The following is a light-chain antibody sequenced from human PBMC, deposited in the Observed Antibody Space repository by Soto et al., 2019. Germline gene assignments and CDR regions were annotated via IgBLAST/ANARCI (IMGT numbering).Light chain of an antibody. CDR2: GAS. J-gene: IGKJ1*01. Sequence: ELVVTQSPSALSVPPMERVTLSCRASQSIGRNLAWCQQTPGQAPRLLIYGASNRATGIPDRFSGSGSGTDFTLTISRLEPEDFAVYYCQQYGSSGTFGQGTKVDIK. CDR1: QSIGRN. CDR3: QQYGSSGT. V-gene: IGKV3-20*01.